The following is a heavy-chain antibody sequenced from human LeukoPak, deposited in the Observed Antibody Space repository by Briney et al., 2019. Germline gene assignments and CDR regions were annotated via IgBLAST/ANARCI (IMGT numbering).Heavy chain of an antibody. CDR2: ISGSGDST. J-gene: IGHJ3*02. CDR3: AKGAYYYDRSAFDM. CDR1: EFTFSYYA. D-gene: IGHD3-22*01. Sequence: PGRSLRLSCAASEFTFSYYAMTWVRQAPGKGLEWVSTISGSGDSTYYADSVKGRFTISRDNSKDTLYLQMNSLRADDTAVYYCAKGAYYYDRSAFDMWGQGTMVTVSS. V-gene: IGHV3-23*01.